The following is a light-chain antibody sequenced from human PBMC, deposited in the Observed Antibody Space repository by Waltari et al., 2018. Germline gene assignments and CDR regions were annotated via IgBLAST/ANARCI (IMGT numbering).Light chain of an antibody. CDR2: INN. V-gene: IGLV1-44*01. CDR1: SSNIGCNA. J-gene: IGLJ3*02. CDR3: AAWYDSLNGRV. Sequence: SVLTPPPSASGTPGQRATISCSRSSSNIGCNAVNWYQHLPGTAPKLLIFINNKRPSGGPYRCSGSKTGTSASLAISGLQPEDEEDYYCAAWYDSLNGRVFGGGTKLTVL.